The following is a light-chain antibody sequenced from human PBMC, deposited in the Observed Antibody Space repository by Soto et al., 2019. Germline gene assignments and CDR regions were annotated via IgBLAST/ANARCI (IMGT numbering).Light chain of an antibody. CDR1: QSIGSDY. CDR2: GAS. Sequence: EIVLTQSPGTVPLSPEERASLPCRASQSIGSDYLAWYQQRPGQAPRLLIYGASSRATGVPDKFSGSGSGTDFTLTISRLEPEDSAVYYCQQYAGSPTTFGQGTRLEIK. V-gene: IGKV3-20*01. CDR3: QQYAGSPTT. J-gene: IGKJ5*01.